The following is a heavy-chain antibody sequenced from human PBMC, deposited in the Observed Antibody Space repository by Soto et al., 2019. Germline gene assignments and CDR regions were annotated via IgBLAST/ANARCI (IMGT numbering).Heavy chain of an antibody. CDR1: GYTFTSYG. V-gene: IGHV1-18*01. CDR2: ISAYNGNT. J-gene: IGHJ3*02. D-gene: IGHD3-9*01. CDR3: ARGAHYDILTGYPNDAFDI. Sequence: QVQLVQSGAEVKKPGASVKVSCKASGYTFTSYGISWVRQAPGQGLEWMGWISAYNGNTNYAQKLQGRVTMTTDTATSTAYMELRSLRSDDTAVYYCARGAHYDILTGYPNDAFDIWGQGTMVTVSS.